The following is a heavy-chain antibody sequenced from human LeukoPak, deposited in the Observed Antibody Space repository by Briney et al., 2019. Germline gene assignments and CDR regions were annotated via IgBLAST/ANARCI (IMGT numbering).Heavy chain of an antibody. Sequence: GGSLRLSCAASGFTFSSYWMSWVRQAPGRGLEWVSAISTTGGTTYYADSVRGRFTISRDNSENTLYLQMNSLRAEDTAVYYCARDILECFHRGDAFDIWGQGTMVTVSA. CDR1: GFTFSSYW. V-gene: IGHV3-23*01. J-gene: IGHJ3*02. CDR3: ARDILECFHRGDAFDI. CDR2: ISTTGGTT. D-gene: IGHD2-15*01.